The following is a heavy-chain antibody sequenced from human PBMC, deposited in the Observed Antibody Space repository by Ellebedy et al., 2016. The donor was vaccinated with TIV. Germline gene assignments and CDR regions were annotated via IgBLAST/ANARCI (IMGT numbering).Heavy chain of an antibody. D-gene: IGHD3-10*01. V-gene: IGHV3-48*04. CDR1: GLTLSTSS. CDR2: ISASGATI. J-gene: IGHJ4*02. Sequence: PGGSLRLSCAASGLTLSTSSMNWVRQSPGKGLEWLSYISASGATIYYADAVKGRFTISRDNARDLLYLQMSSLRAEDTAIYYCAREGWGETVRGYWGQGTQVTVSS. CDR3: AREGWGETVRGY.